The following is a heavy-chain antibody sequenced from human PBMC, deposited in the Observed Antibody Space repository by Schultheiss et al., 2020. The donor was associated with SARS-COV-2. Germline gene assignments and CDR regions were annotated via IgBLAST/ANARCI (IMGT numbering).Heavy chain of an antibody. CDR1: GFTFSSYW. D-gene: IGHD6-19*01. CDR2: ISSNGGST. J-gene: IGHJ4*02. V-gene: IGHV3-64*04. CDR3: AKDRRRAFYSSDFDY. Sequence: GGSLRLSCAASGFTFSSYWMSWVRQAPGKGLEYVSAISSNGGSTYYADSVKGRFTISRDNSKNTLYLQMNSLRAEDTAVYYCAKDRRRAFYSSDFDYWGQGTLVTVSS.